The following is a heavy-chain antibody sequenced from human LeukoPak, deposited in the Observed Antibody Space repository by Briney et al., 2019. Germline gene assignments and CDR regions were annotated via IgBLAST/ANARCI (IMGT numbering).Heavy chain of an antibody. CDR3: ARESLFDSSGYYSASDY. D-gene: IGHD3-22*01. CDR1: GYTFTSYY. CDR2: INPSGGST. V-gene: IGHV1-46*01. Sequence: GASVKVSCKASGYTFTSYYMHWVRQAPGQGLEWMGVINPSGGSTNYAQKFQGRVTMTRDTSTSTVYMELSSLGSEDTAVYYCARESLFDSSGYYSASDYWGQGTLVTVSS. J-gene: IGHJ4*02.